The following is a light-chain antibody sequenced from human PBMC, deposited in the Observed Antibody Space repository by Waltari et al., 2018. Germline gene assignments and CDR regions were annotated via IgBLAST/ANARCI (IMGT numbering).Light chain of an antibody. CDR2: AAS. CDR3: QQSSSTPQST. J-gene: IGKJ5*01. Sequence: DIQMTQSPSSLSASIRDRVTITCRASQSISSYLNWYQQKPGRAPKLLIYAASSLRSGVPSRFSGSGSGTDFTLTISSLQPEDFATYYCQQSSSTPQSTFGQGTRLEIK. V-gene: IGKV1-39*01. CDR1: QSISSY.